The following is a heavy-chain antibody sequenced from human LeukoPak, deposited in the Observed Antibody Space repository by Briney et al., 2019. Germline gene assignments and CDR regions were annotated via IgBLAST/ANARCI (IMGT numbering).Heavy chain of an antibody. Sequence: SETLSLTCTVSGGSISSSYYYWGWIRQPPGKGLEWIGSIYYSGSTYYDPSLKSRVTISVDTSKNQFSLKVSSVTAADTAVYYCASRSGSYLQFDYWGQGTLVTVSS. CDR3: ASRSGSYLQFDY. CDR1: GGSISSSYYY. V-gene: IGHV4-39*01. D-gene: IGHD1-26*01. CDR2: IYYSGST. J-gene: IGHJ4*02.